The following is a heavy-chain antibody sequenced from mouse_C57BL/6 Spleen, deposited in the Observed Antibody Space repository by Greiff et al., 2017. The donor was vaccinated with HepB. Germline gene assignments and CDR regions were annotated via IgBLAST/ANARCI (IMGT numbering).Heavy chain of an antibody. CDR1: GYAFSSSW. Sequence: QVQLQQSGPELVKPGASVKISCKASGYAFSSSWMNWVKQRPGKGLEWIGRIYPGDGDTNYNGKFKGTATLTADKSSSTAYMQLSSLTSEDSAVYFCARLDYDYAMDYWGQGTSVTVSS. V-gene: IGHV1-82*01. CDR3: ARLDYDYAMDY. D-gene: IGHD2-4*01. J-gene: IGHJ4*01. CDR2: IYPGDGDT.